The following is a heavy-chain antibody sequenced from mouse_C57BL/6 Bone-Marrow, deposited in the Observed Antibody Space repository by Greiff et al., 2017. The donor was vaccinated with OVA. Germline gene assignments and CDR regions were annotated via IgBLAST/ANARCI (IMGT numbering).Heavy chain of an antibody. CDR3: ARSGFTTVVAEDFDV. CDR2: ISYDGSN. V-gene: IGHV3-6*01. CDR1: GYSITSGYY. Sequence: EVKLTESGPGLVKPSQSLSLTCSVTGYSITSGYYWNWIRQFPGNKLEWMGYISYDGSNNYNPSLKNRISITRDTSKNQFFLKLNSVTTEDTATYYCARSGFTTVVAEDFDVWGTGTTVTVSS. D-gene: IGHD1-1*01. J-gene: IGHJ1*03.